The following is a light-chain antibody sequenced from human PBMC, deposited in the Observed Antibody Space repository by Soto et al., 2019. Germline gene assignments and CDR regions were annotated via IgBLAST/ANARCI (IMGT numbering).Light chain of an antibody. Sequence: IQMAQPPSTLSPSLGQRVTVTFRASQSISSWVAWYQQKPGEAPKLLIYKASSLESGVPSRFSGSGSGTEFTLTISSVQSEDFAVYYCLQENYWCTFGEGTKVDI. V-gene: IGKV1-5*03. J-gene: IGKJ4*01. CDR1: QSISSW. CDR3: LQENYWCT. CDR2: KAS.